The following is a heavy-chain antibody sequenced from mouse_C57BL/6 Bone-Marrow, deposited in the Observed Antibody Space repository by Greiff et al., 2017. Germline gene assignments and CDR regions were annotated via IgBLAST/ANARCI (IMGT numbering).Heavy chain of an antibody. Sequence: QVQLQQPGAELVKPGASVKVSCKASGYTFTSYWMHWVKQRPGQGLEWIGRIHPSDSDTNYNQKFKGKATLTVDKSSSTAYMQLSSLTSEDTAVYYCAMGITTGVAPLADWGQGTLVTVSA. V-gene: IGHV1-74*01. J-gene: IGHJ3*01. CDR2: IHPSDSDT. CDR1: GYTFTSYW. CDR3: AMGITTGVAPLAD. D-gene: IGHD1-1*01.